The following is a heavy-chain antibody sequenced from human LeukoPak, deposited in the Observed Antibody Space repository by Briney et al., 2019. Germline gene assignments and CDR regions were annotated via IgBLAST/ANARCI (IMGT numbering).Heavy chain of an antibody. J-gene: IGHJ6*02. CDR3: ARPGRDGRGYYGMDV. V-gene: IGHV4-59*08. CDR1: VGSISSYY. D-gene: IGHD5-24*01. CDR2: IYYSGST. Sequence: LETLSLTCTVSVGSISSYYWSWVRQPPGKGLEWIWYIYYSGSTNYNLSLKSRVTISVDTSKNQFSLKLSSVTAADTAVYYCARPGRDGRGYYGMDVWGQGTTVTVSS.